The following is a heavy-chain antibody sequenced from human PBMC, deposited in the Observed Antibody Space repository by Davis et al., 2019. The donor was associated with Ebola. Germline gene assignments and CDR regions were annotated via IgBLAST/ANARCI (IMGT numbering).Heavy chain of an antibody. V-gene: IGHV3-21*06. J-gene: IGHJ4*02. Sequence: GESLKISCAASGFTFSRYWMAWVRQAPGKGLEWVSSISSDGSYIFYADSAKGRFTISRDNAKNSLYLQMNSLKAEDTAVYFCATSESFFDYAAYFHYWGQGTLLTVSS. D-gene: IGHD3-16*01. CDR1: GFTFSRYW. CDR3: ATSESFFDYAAYFHY. CDR2: ISSDGSYI.